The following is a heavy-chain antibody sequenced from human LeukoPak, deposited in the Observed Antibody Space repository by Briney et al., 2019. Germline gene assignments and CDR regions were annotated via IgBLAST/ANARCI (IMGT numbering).Heavy chain of an antibody. V-gene: IGHV5-51*01. CDR2: IYPGGSDT. D-gene: IGHD3-16*01. CDR1: GYSFTTYW. Sequence: GESLKISCETSGYSFTTYWIGWVRQMPGTGLEWGGAIYPGGSDTIYSPSFQGQVTISADKSVRTAYLQWNSLKASDSAMYYCARQRGAWGAVNWFDPGGQGTLVTVSS. J-gene: IGHJ5*02. CDR3: ARQRGAWGAVNWFDP.